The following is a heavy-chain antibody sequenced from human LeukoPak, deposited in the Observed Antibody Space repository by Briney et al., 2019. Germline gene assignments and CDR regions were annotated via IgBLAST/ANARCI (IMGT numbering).Heavy chain of an antibody. CDR1: GGSVSSTNW. Sequence: PSETLSLTCGVSGGSVSSTNWWTWVRQPPGKGLEWIGEVHLDGRTNYNPSLKSRLTMSVDLSENHVSLKLTSVTAADTAVYYCAREGGFYRPLDYSGQGTLVTVSS. V-gene: IGHV4-4*02. CDR2: VHLDGRT. D-gene: IGHD3-3*01. J-gene: IGHJ4*02. CDR3: AREGGFYRPLDY.